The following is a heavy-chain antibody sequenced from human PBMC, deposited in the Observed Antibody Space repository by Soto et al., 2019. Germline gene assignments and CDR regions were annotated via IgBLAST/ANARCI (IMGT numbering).Heavy chain of an antibody. CDR1: GGTFSSYA. CDR2: IIPIFGTA. V-gene: IGHV1-69*01. Sequence: QVQLMQSGAEVKKPGSSVKVSCKASGGTFSSYAISWVRQAPGQGLEWMGGIIPIFGTANYAQKFQDRVTITADASTSTAHMELSIMRAEDTAVYYLARVVGLNVDTAVRYSYIAINVWGQGTTCGVSS. J-gene: IGHJ6*02. CDR3: ARVVGLNVDTAVRYSYIAINV. D-gene: IGHD5-18*01.